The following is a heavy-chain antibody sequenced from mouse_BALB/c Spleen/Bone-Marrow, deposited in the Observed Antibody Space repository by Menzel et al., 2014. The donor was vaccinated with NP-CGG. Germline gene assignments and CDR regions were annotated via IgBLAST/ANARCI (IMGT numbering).Heavy chain of an antibody. Sequence: EVQRVESGGGLVQPGGSLRLSCATSGFTFTGYYMSWVRQPPGKALEWLGFIRNKANGYTTEYSASVKGRFTISRDNSQSILYLQMNTLRAEDSATYYCARDGYDDYWGQGTTLTVSS. CDR2: IRNKANGYTT. J-gene: IGHJ2*01. CDR3: ARDGYDDY. CDR1: GFTFTGYY. V-gene: IGHV7-3*02. D-gene: IGHD2-2*01.